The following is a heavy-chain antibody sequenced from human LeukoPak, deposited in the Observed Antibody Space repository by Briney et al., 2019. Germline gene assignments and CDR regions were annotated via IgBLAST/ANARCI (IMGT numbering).Heavy chain of an antibody. CDR2: ISPDSGGT. J-gene: IGHJ4*02. Sequence: GASVKVSCKASGYTFTGYLMHWVRQAPGQGLEWMGWISPDSGGTNFAQKFQGRVTMTRDTSISTVYMELSRLGSDDTAVYYCAREGHYDSSGYHYWGQGVLVTVSS. V-gene: IGHV1-2*02. CDR3: AREGHYDSSGYHY. D-gene: IGHD3-22*01. CDR1: GYTFTGYL.